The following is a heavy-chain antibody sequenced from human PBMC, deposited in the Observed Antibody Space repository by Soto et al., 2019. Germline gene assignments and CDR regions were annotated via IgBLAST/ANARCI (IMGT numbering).Heavy chain of an antibody. Sequence: GGSLRLSCAASGFTFSSYWMSWVRQAPGKGLEWVANIKQDGSEKYYVDSVKGRFTISRDNAKNSLYLQMNSLRAEDTAVYYCARDDDSSGYYYAYWGQGTLATVSS. CDR2: IKQDGSEK. V-gene: IGHV3-7*03. CDR1: GFTFSSYW. D-gene: IGHD3-22*01. J-gene: IGHJ4*02. CDR3: ARDDDSSGYYYAY.